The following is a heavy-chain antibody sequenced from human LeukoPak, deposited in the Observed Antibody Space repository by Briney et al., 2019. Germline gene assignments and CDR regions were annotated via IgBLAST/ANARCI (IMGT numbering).Heavy chain of an antibody. J-gene: IGHJ4*02. D-gene: IGHD3-9*01. Sequence: PGGSLRLSCAASGFTFSSYAMCWVRQAPGKGLEWVSAISGSGGSTYYADSVKGRFTISRDNSKNTLYLQMNSLRAEDTAVYYCEAQYYDILTGYLPFRDYWGQGTLVTVSS. V-gene: IGHV3-23*01. CDR1: GFTFSSYA. CDR3: EAQYYDILTGYLPFRDY. CDR2: ISGSGGST.